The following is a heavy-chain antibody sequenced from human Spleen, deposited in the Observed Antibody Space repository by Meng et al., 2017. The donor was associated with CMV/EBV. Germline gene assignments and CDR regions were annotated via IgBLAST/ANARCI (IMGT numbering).Heavy chain of an antibody. V-gene: IGHV1-2*02. J-gene: IGHJ6*02. CDR2: INPNSGGT. D-gene: IGHD6-19*01. Sequence: ASVKVSCKASGYTFTAYYMHWVRRAPGQGLEWMGWINPNSGGTNYAQKFQGRVTMTRDTSISTAYMELSRLRSDDTAVYYCARCYSSGAYYYGMDVWGQGTTVTVSS. CDR1: GYTFTAYY. CDR3: ARCYSSGAYYYGMDV.